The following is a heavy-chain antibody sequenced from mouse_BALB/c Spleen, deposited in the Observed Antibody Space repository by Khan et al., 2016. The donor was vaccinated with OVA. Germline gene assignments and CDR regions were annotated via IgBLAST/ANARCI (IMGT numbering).Heavy chain of an antibody. J-gene: IGHJ2*01. CDR1: GYTFTSYW. Sequence: QVQLKHSGAELVKAGASVKMSCKASGYTFTSYWMHWVKQRLGQGLEWFAETNPTNGRTYYNEKFKRKATLTVDKSSSTAYMLLSGPTFEDSAVYYCARIKKIVATYFDYWGQGTTLTVSS. CDR2: TNPTNGRT. CDR3: ARIKKIVATYFDY. V-gene: IGHV1S81*02. D-gene: IGHD1-1*01.